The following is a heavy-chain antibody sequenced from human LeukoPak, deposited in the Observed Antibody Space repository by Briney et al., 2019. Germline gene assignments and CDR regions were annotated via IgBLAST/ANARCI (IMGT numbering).Heavy chain of an antibody. CDR1: GCTFGSYA. V-gene: IGHV1-69*06. Sequence: SVKVSCKASGCTFGSYAISWVRQAPGQGPEWMGSIIPRFGTADYAQKFQGRVTITADISTTTAYMELSSLRSEDTAVYYCARPSWVGNWFETCGQGTPVTVSS. CDR3: ARPSWVGNWFET. J-gene: IGHJ5*02. CDR2: IIPRFGTA. D-gene: IGHD1-26*01.